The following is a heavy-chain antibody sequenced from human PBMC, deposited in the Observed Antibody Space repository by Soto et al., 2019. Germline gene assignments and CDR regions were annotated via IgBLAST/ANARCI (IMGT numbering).Heavy chain of an antibody. CDR3: ARDIRGYSRAFDF. Sequence: SETLSLTCTVSGDSVSSYNYYWTWIRQSPGKGLEWVGYIYSSGSTKYNPPLKSRVTISLHTSSNQFSLNLTPVTAADTAVYYCARDIRGYSRAFDFWGQGTLVTVSS. J-gene: IGHJ4*02. CDR1: GDSVSSYNYY. CDR2: IYSSGST. D-gene: IGHD5-18*01. V-gene: IGHV4-61*01.